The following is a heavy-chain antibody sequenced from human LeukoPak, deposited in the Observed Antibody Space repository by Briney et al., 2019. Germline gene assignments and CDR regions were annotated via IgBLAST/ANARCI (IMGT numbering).Heavy chain of an antibody. J-gene: IGHJ4*02. CDR1: GGSISSYY. CDR3: ARSSGTYRSFDY. Sequence: SETLSLTCTVSGGSISSYYWNWIRQPPGKGLEWIGYIYYSGTTDYNPSLKSRVTISIDTSNNQFSLKVNSVTAADTAVYYCARSSGTYRSFDYWGQGTLVTVSS. V-gene: IGHV4-59*01. CDR2: IYYSGTT. D-gene: IGHD1-26*01.